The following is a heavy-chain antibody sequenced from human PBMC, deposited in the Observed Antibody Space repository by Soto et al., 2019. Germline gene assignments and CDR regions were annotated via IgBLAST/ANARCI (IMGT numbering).Heavy chain of an antibody. J-gene: IGHJ5*02. V-gene: IGHV4-59*08. CDR3: ARRVGVAATHWFDP. CDR2: IYYSGST. CDR1: GGSISSYY. D-gene: IGHD2-15*01. Sequence: ASETLSLTCTVSGGSISSYYWSWIRQPPGKGLEWIGYIYYSGSTNYNPSLKSRVTISVDTSKNQFSLKLSSVTAADTTVYYCARRVGVAATHWFDPRGQGTLVTVSS.